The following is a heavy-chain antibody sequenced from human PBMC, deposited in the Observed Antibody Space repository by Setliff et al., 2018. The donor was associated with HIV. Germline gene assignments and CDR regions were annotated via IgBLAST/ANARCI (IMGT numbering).Heavy chain of an antibody. Sequence: SETLSLTCAAYGGSFSDYYWSWIRQPPGKGLEWIGEINHSGRTIQSPSLGSRVTISIDTSKNQFSLKLSSVSAADTAVYYCARAAAGNTGPFDLWGQGSPVTVSS. CDR2: INHSGRT. J-gene: IGHJ4*02. V-gene: IGHV4-34*01. D-gene: IGHD4-17*01. CDR1: GGSFSDYY. CDR3: ARAAAGNTGPFDL.